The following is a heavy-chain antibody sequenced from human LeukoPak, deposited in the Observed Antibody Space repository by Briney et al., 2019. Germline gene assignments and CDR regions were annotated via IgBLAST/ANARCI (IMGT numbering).Heavy chain of an antibody. CDR3: SRDRVVGPTEFDY. Sequence: GGSLRLSCAASGFTFSSYWMSWVRQAPGKGLEWVANINQDGSEEYYVDSVKGRFTISRDNAKNSLYLQMNSLRAEDTAVYYCSRDRVVGPTEFDYWGQGTLVTVSS. V-gene: IGHV3-7*01. D-gene: IGHD1-26*01. CDR1: GFTFSSYW. J-gene: IGHJ4*02. CDR2: INQDGSEE.